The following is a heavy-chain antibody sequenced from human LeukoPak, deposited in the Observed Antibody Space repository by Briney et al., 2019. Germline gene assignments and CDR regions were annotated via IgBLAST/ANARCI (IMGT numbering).Heavy chain of an antibody. CDR3: AKVAYNWISYGPFDY. CDR2: IYYRGSP. Sequence: KPSETLSLTCTVSGGSISRSSYSWGWIRQPPGKGLEWIGSIYYRGSPYYNPSLQSRVTLSVDTSKNQFSLKLSSVTAADTAVYYCAKVAYNWISYGPFDYWGQGTLVTVSS. J-gene: IGHJ4*02. D-gene: IGHD1-20*01. V-gene: IGHV4-39*07. CDR1: GGSISRSSYS.